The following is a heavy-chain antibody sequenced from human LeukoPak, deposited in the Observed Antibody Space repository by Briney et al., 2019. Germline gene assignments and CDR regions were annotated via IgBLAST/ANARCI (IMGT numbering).Heavy chain of an antibody. V-gene: IGHV1-2*02. CDR1: AYTFTGYY. Sequence: ASVKVSCKASAYTFTGYYIHWVRQAPGQGLEWMGWINPNTGGTNYVQKFQGRVTMTRDTSISTAYMELTRLRSEDTAVYYCASVVPAAIGWFDPWGQGTLVTVSS. J-gene: IGHJ5*02. D-gene: IGHD2-2*02. CDR2: INPNTGGT. CDR3: ASVVPAAIGWFDP.